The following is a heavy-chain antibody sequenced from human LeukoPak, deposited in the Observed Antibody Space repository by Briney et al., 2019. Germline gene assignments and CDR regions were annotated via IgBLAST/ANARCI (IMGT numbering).Heavy chain of an antibody. D-gene: IGHD3-22*01. CDR2: IYYSGST. V-gene: IGHV4-39*07. CDR3: ARGTIRITMIVVVPRVAFDI. Sequence: PSETLSLTCTVSGGSISSSSYYWGWIRQPPGKGLEWLGSIYYSGSTNYNPSLNSRVTISVDTSKNQFSLKLSSVTAADTAVYYCARGTIRITMIVVVPRVAFDIWGQGTMVTVSS. CDR1: GGSISSSSYY. J-gene: IGHJ3*02.